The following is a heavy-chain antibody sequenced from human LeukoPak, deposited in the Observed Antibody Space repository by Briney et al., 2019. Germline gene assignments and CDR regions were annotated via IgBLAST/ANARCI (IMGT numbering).Heavy chain of an antibody. D-gene: IGHD2-2*01. CDR3: ASDLAGSPDGRERDCSSTSCYRGNY. Sequence: ASVKVSCKASGYTFTGYYMHWVRQAPGQGLEWTGWINPNSGGTNYAQKFQGRVTMTRDTSISTAYMELSRLRSDDTAVYYCASDLAGSPDGRERDCSSTSCYRGNYWGQGTLVTVSS. CDR1: GYTFTGYY. CDR2: INPNSGGT. V-gene: IGHV1-2*02. J-gene: IGHJ4*02.